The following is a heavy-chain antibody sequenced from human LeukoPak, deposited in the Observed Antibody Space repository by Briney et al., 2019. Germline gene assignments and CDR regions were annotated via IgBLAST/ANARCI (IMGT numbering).Heavy chain of an antibody. CDR1: GGSISSYY. J-gene: IGHJ6*02. V-gene: IGHV4-59*12. CDR2: IYYSGST. CDR3: ARDQHYYSSGSYYYYYGMDV. Sequence: SETLSLTCTVSGGSISSYYWSWIRQPPGKGLEWIGYIYYSGSTYYNPSLKSRVTISVDTSKNQFSLKLSSVTAADTAVYYCARDQHYYSSGSYYYYYGMDVWGQGTTVTVSS. D-gene: IGHD3-10*01.